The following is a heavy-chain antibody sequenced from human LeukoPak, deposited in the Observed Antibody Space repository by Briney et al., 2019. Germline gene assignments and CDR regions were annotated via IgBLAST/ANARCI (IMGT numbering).Heavy chain of an antibody. D-gene: IGHD1-26*01. J-gene: IGHJ4*02. CDR1: GFTFSSYS. CDR2: ISYDGSNK. V-gene: IGHV3-30*18. CDR3: AKDKWYSGSYLPYYFDY. Sequence: GGSLSLSCAASGFTFSSYSMNWVRQAPGKGLEWVAVISYDGSNKYYADSVKGRFTISRDNSKNTLYLQMNSLRAEDTAVYYCAKDKWYSGSYLPYYFDYWGQGTLVTVSS.